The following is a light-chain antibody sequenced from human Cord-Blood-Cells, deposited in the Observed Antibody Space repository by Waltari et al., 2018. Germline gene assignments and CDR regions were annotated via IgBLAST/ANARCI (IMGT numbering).Light chain of an antibody. V-gene: IGLV2-11*01. CDR2: YVS. J-gene: IGLJ2*01. CDR1: ISDVGGHNY. CDR3: CTYAGSYTFVV. Sequence: QSALTQPRSVSGSPGQSVTIPCTGTISDVGGHNYVSSYQKHPAKAPKLMIYYVSKRPSGVPVLFSGSKSGNTASLTISGLQAEDEADYYCCTYAGSYTFVVFGGGTKLTVL.